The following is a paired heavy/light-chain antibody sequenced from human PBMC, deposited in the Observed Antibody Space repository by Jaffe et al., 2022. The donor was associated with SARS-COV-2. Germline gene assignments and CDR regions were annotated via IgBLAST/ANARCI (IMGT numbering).Light chain of an antibody. J-gene: IGLJ3*02. CDR2: DVD. V-gene: IGLV2-11*01. Sequence: QSALTQPRSLSASPGQSVAISCTGTSTDVGAYNYVYWYQQHPGKAPKLMIYDVDKRPSGVPERFSGSKSGNTASLTISGLQAEDEADYYCCSYAGSYTLWVFGGGTKLTVL. CDR3: CSYAGSYTLWV. CDR1: STDVGAYNY.
Heavy chain of an antibody. D-gene: IGHD2-21*01. V-gene: IGHV3-49*04. CDR2: IRSKGHGGTT. Sequence: EVQLVESGGGLVQPGRSLRLSCTASGFSFGDYALTWVRQAPGKGLEWVGFIRSKGHGGTTEYAGSVKGRFTISRDDSKSIAYLQMNSLKIEDTAVYYCTRGGWGSNRFDPWGQGTLVTVSS. CDR1: GFSFGDYA. CDR3: TRGGWGSNRFDP. J-gene: IGHJ5*02.